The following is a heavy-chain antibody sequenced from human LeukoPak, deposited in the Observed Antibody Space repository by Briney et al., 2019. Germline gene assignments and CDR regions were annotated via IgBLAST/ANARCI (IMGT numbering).Heavy chain of an antibody. D-gene: IGHD2-2*01. Sequence: SETLSLTCAVYGGSFSGYYWSWIRQPPGKGLEWIGEINHSGSTNYNPSLKSRVTISVDTSKNQFSLKLSSVTAADTAVYYCARVIVVVPAAMGSNWFDPWGQGTLVTVSS. CDR1: GGSFSGYY. CDR3: ARVIVVVPAAMGSNWFDP. J-gene: IGHJ5*02. V-gene: IGHV4-34*01. CDR2: INHSGST.